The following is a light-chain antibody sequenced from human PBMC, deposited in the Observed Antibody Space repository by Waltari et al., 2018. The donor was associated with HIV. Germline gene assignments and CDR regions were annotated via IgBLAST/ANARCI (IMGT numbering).Light chain of an antibody. V-gene: IGLV3-25*03. J-gene: IGLJ3*02. CDR1: AFPKQY. CDR2: KDT. CDR3: QSADSNASLWV. Sequence: SYELTQPPSVSVSPGQTARITCSGDAFPKQYASWYQQRPGQAPVLVIYKDTERPSGIPERFSGSSSGTTATLTIIGVQAQDEADYHCQSADSNASLWVFGGGTKLTVL.